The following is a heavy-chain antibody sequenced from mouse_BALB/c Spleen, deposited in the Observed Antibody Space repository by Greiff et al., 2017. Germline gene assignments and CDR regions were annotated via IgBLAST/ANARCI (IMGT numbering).Heavy chain of an antibody. J-gene: IGHJ4*01. CDR1: GYSFTSYY. Sequence: VQLKESGPELMKPGASVKISCKASGYSFTSYYMHWVKQSHGKSLEWIGYIDPFNGGTSYNQKFKGKATLTVDKSSSTAYMHLSSLTSEDSAVYYCARRGDYDAMDYWGQGTSVTVSS. V-gene: IGHV1S135*01. CDR2: IDPFNGGT. CDR3: ARRGDYDAMDY.